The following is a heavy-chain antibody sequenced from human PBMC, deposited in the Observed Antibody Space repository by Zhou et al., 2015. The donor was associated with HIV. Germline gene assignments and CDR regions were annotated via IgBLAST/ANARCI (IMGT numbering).Heavy chain of an antibody. J-gene: IGHJ6*02. V-gene: IGHV1-69*02. CDR1: GGTFSSYT. CDR3: ARFTVVPAVYYGMDV. CDR2: IIPILGIA. D-gene: IGHD2-2*01. Sequence: QVQLVQSGAEVKKPGSSVKVSCKASGGTFSSYTISWVRQAPGQGLEWMGRIIPILGIANYAQKFQGRVTITADKSTSTAYMELSSLRSEDTAVYYCARFTVVPAVYYGMDVWGQGTTVTVSS.